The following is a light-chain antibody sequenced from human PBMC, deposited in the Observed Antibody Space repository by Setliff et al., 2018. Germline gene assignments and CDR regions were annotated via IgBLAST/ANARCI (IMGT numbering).Light chain of an antibody. CDR1: SSDVGGYNY. V-gene: IGLV2-23*02. CDR2: DVT. Sequence: QSVLTQPASVSGSPGQSITISCTGTSSDVGGYNYVSWYQQHPGKAPKLILFDVTKRPSGVSNRFSGSKSGNTASLTISGLRAEDEADYYCCSYEDSSTFELFGGGTKVTVL. J-gene: IGLJ2*01. CDR3: CSYEDSSTFEL.